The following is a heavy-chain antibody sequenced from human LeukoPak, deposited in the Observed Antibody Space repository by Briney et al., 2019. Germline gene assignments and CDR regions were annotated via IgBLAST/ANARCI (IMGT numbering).Heavy chain of an antibody. CDR1: GFTFSSYG. Sequence: EGSLRLSCAASGFTFSSYGIHWVRQAPGKGLEWVAIIWYDGSKEYYADSVKGRFTISRDDSKNTAYLQMNSLKTEDTAVYYCTRQPGITIFGVVPRGHWFDPWGQGTLVTVSS. CDR2: IWYDGSKE. J-gene: IGHJ5*02. CDR3: TRQPGITIFGVVPRGHWFDP. V-gene: IGHV3-33*01. D-gene: IGHD3-3*01.